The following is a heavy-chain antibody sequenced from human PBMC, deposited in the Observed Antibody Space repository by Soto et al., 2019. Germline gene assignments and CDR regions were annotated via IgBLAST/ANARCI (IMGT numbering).Heavy chain of an antibody. Sequence: GGSLRLSCAASGFTFSSYAMSWVRQAPGKGLEWVSAISGSGGSTYYADSVKGRFTISRDNSKNTLYLQMNSLRAEDTAVYYCATNRGGCSGGSCYSSAFDIWGQGTMVTVSS. J-gene: IGHJ3*02. CDR2: ISGSGGST. CDR1: GFTFSSYA. D-gene: IGHD2-15*01. CDR3: ATNRGGCSGGSCYSSAFDI. V-gene: IGHV3-23*01.